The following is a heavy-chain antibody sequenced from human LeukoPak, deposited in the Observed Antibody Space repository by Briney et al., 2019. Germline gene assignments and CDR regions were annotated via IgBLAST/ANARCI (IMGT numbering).Heavy chain of an antibody. CDR3: ARCPSSVPTFDY. J-gene: IGHJ4*02. CDR2: IYHSGST. V-gene: IGHV4-38-2*02. CDR1: GYSISSGYY. Sequence: KSSETLSLTCTVSGYSISSGYYWGWIRQPPGKGLEWIGSIYHSGSTYYNPSLKSRATISVDTSKNQFSLKLSSVTAADTAVYYCARCPSSVPTFDYWGQGTLVTVSS.